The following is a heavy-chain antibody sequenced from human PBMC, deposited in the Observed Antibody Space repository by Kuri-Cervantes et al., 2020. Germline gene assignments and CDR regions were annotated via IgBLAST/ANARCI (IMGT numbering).Heavy chain of an antibody. V-gene: IGHV1-18*01. CDR2: ISAYNGNT. Sequence: ASVKVSCKASGYTFTSYGISWVRQAPGQGLEWMGWISAYNGNTNYAQKLQGRVTMTTDTSTSTAYMELSSLRSEDTAVYYCAMGIQYYYDSSGYHSWFDPWGQGTPVTVSS. CDR1: GYTFTSYG. CDR3: AMGIQYYYDSSGYHSWFDP. D-gene: IGHD3-22*01. J-gene: IGHJ5*02.